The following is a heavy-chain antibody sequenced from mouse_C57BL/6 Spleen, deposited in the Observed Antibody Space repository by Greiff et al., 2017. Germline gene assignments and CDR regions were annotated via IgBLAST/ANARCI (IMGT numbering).Heavy chain of an antibody. CDR2: INPNNGGT. V-gene: IGHV1-22*01. J-gene: IGHJ3*01. D-gene: IGHD1-3*01. CDR3: AREDILRAWFAY. Sequence: EVKLMESGPELVKPGASVKMSCKASGYTFTDYNMHWVKQSHGKSLEWIGYINPNNGGTSYNQKFKGKATLTVNKSSSTAYMELRSLTSEDCAVYYCAREDILRAWFAYWGQGTLVTVCA. CDR1: GYTFTDYN.